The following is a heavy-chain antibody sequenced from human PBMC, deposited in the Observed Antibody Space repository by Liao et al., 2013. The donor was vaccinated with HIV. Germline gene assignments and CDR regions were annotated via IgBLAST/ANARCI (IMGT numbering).Heavy chain of an antibody. CDR2: INHSGST. J-gene: IGHJ4*02. Sequence: QVQLQQWGAGLLKPSETLSLTCAAYDGSFSGYYWSWIRQPPGKGLEWIGEINHSGSTNYNPSLKSRVTISVDTSKNQFSLKLSSVTAADTAVYYCARGRRYYSSGRWGDYWGQGTLVTVVL. CDR1: DGSFSGYY. CDR3: ARGRRYYSSGRWGDY. V-gene: IGHV4-34*01. D-gene: IGHD3-10*01.